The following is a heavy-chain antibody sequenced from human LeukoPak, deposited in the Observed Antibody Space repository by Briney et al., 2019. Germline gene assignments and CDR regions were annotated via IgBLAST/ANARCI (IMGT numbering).Heavy chain of an antibody. Sequence: TGGSLRLSCAASGFTFSNYAMHWVRQAPGKGLECVSAISSNGGSTYYANSVKDRFTISRDNSKNTLYLQMGSLRAEDMAVYYCARAITMVRGVIDYWGQGTLVTVSS. D-gene: IGHD3-10*01. CDR3: ARAITMVRGVIDY. CDR2: ISSNGGST. V-gene: IGHV3-64*01. CDR1: GFTFSNYA. J-gene: IGHJ4*02.